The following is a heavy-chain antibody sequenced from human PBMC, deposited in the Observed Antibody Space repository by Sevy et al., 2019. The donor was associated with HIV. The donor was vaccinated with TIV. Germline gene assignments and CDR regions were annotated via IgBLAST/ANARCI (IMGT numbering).Heavy chain of an antibody. V-gene: IGHV3-7*01. J-gene: IGHJ4*02. CDR3: VRAIAADGSF. D-gene: IGHD6-13*01. Sequence: GGSLRLSCAASGFSLNSYWMSWVRQAPGKGLEWVANIKQDGSVKYYVDSVKGRFTISRDNAMNLLYLQMNSLRAEDTALYYCVRAIAADGSFWGQGTLVTVSS. CDR2: IKQDGSVK. CDR1: GFSLNSYW.